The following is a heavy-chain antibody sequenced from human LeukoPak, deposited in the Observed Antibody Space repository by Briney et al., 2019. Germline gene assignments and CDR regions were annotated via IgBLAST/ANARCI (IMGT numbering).Heavy chain of an antibody. CDR3: ARDANWASDY. CDR1: GFTFSSFG. V-gene: IGHV3-30*03. D-gene: IGHD2-8*01. CDR2: ISYDGRNE. J-gene: IGHJ4*02. Sequence: PGRSLRLSCAASGFTFSSFGMHWVRQAPGKGLEWVAVISYDGRNEYYADSVKGRFTVSRDNAKNSLYLQMNSLRAEDTAVYYCARDANWASDYWGQGTLVTVSS.